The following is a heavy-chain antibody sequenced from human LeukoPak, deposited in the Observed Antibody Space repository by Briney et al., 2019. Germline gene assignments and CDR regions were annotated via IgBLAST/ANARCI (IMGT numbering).Heavy chain of an antibody. Sequence: GGSLRLSCAASGFFFSSYEMNWVRQAPGKGLEWVSYITSSGSTIYYADSVKGRFTISRDNAKNSLYLQMNSLRAEDTALYHCARLLGAYYDYVWGSYRQSDAFDIWGQGTMVTVSS. D-gene: IGHD3-16*02. V-gene: IGHV3-48*03. CDR3: ARLLGAYYDYVWGSYRQSDAFDI. CDR1: GFFFSSYE. J-gene: IGHJ3*02. CDR2: ITSSGSTI.